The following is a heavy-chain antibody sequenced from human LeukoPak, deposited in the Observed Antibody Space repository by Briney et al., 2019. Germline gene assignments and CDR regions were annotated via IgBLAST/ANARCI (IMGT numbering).Heavy chain of an antibody. V-gene: IGHV4-38-2*02. CDR3: ARERNLVVTPETWFDP. Sequence: KTSETLSLTCAVSGYSISSGYYWGWIRQPPGKGLEWIGSIYHSGSIYYNPSLKSRVTISVDTSKNQFSLKLSSVTAADTAVYYCARERNLVVTPETWFDPWGQGTLVTVSS. CDR1: GYSISSGYY. J-gene: IGHJ5*02. D-gene: IGHD4-23*01. CDR2: IYHSGSI.